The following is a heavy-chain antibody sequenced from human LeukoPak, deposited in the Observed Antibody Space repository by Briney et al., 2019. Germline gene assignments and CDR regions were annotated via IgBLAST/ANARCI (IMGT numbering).Heavy chain of an antibody. Sequence: PGGSLRLSCAASGSTVSSNYMSWVRQAPGKGLEWVSVIYSGGSTYYADSVKGRFTISRDNSKNTLYLQMNSLRAEDTAVYYCARRRDGYNSLVYWGQGTLVTVSS. CDR3: ARRRDGYNSLVY. CDR2: IYSGGST. J-gene: IGHJ4*02. V-gene: IGHV3-53*01. CDR1: GSTVSSNY. D-gene: IGHD5-24*01.